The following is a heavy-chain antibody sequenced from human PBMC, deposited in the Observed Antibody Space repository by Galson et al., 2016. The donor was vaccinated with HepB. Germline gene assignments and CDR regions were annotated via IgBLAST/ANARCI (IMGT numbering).Heavy chain of an antibody. CDR1: GFTFSRNS. V-gene: IGHV3-48*02. CDR3: TRELGAGYTTWFDT. Sequence: LRLSCAASGFTFSRNSMNWVRQAPGQGLEWVSYINSRSSSIYYADSVKGRFTISRDNAQNSLYLQMNSLRDDDTAVYYCTRELGAGYTTWFDTWGQGTLVTVSS. J-gene: IGHJ5*02. D-gene: IGHD1-1*01. CDR2: INSRSSSI.